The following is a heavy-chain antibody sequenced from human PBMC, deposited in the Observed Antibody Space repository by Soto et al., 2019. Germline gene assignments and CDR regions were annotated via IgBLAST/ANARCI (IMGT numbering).Heavy chain of an antibody. CDR1: GVSVSSGSFY. V-gene: IGHV4-61*01. J-gene: IGHJ4*02. CDR3: ARGATVTKYDY. D-gene: IGHD4-17*01. Sequence: SETLSLTCTVSGVSVSSGSFYWAWIRQPPGKGLEWIGFISYSGTTNYNPSLKSRVTISVDTSRSQISLKVSSLTAADSAVYYCARGATVTKYDYWGQGTLVTVS. CDR2: ISYSGTT.